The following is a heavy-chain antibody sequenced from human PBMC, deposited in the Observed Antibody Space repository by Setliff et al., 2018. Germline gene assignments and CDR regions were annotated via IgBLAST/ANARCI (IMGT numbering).Heavy chain of an antibody. Sequence: PGGSLRLSCAASGFTFSYAWMHWVRQAPGKGLEWVGRIKSIDEGGTTDYPAPVKDRFTISRDDSKNTVYLQMNSLKADDTAVYYCALAYCRSTTCHPLYYWGQGTLVTVSS. CDR3: ALAYCRSTTCHPLYY. D-gene: IGHD2-2*01. CDR2: IKSIDEGGTT. V-gene: IGHV3-15*07. J-gene: IGHJ4*02. CDR1: GFTFSYAW.